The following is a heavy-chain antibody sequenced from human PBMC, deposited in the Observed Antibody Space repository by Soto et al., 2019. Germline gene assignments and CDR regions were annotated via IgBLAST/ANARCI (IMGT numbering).Heavy chain of an antibody. D-gene: IGHD2-15*01. J-gene: IGHJ4*02. Sequence: QVQLVESGGGVVQPGRSLRLSCAASGFTVSSYAMHWVRQAPDKGLEWVAVISYDGSNKYYADSVKGRFTISRYNSKNTLYLQMNSLRAEDTAVYYCARESLGGFDYWGQGTLVTVSS. CDR2: ISYDGSNK. CDR3: ARESLGGFDY. V-gene: IGHV3-30-3*01. CDR1: GFTVSSYA.